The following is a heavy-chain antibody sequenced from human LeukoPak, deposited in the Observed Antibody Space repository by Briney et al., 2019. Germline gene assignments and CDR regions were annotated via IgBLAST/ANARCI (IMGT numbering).Heavy chain of an antibody. J-gene: IGHJ4*02. CDR3: ATDRGWRTSGYYLYYFEY. D-gene: IGHD3-3*01. CDR2: IKHDGSEK. CDR1: GFIVSSSY. Sequence: PGGSLRLSCAASGFIVSSSYLSWVRQASGKGLEWVTSIKHDGSEKYYVDSVRGRFTISRDNTMNSLYLQMSSLRAEDTAVYYCATDRGWRTSGYYLYYFEYWGQGTPVTYSS. V-gene: IGHV3-7*01.